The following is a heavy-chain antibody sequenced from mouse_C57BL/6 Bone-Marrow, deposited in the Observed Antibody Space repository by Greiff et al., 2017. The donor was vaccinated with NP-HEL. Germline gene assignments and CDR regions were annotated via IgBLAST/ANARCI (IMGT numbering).Heavy chain of an antibody. D-gene: IGHD2-1*01. V-gene: IGHV1-22*01. Sequence: EVQLVESGPELVKPGASVKMSCKASGYTFTDYNMHWVKQSHGKSLEWIGYINPNNGGTSYNQKFKGKATLTVNKSSSTAYMELRSLTSEDSAVYYCARTPPIYYGNYRYFDVWGTGTTVTVSS. CDR2: INPNNGGT. CDR1: GYTFTDYN. J-gene: IGHJ1*03. CDR3: ARTPPIYYGNYRYFDV.